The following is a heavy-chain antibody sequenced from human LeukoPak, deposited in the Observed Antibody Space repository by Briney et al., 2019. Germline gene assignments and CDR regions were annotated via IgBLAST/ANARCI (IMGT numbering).Heavy chain of an antibody. CDR2: IYHSGSA. J-gene: IGHJ4*02. CDR1: GGSISSNNW. CDR3: ARDVGTALVTGDY. V-gene: IGHV4-4*02. D-gene: IGHD5-18*01. Sequence: SETLSLTCGVSGGSISSNNWWSWVRPPPGQGLEWIGEIYHSGSANYNPSLKSRVTISVDKSKNQLSLKLIPVTAADTAVYYCARDVGTALVTGDYWGQGTLVTVSS.